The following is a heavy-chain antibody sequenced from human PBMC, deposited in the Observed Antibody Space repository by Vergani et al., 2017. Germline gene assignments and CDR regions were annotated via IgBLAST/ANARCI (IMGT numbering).Heavy chain of an antibody. D-gene: IGHD2-15*01. Sequence: QVQLVQSGAEVKKPGASVKVSCKASGYTFTSYYMHWVRPAPGQGLEWMGIINPSGGSTSYAQKFQGRVTMTRDTSTSTVYMELSSLRSEDTAVYYCARDMCSGGSCYGGYFQHWGQGTLVTVSS. V-gene: IGHV1-46*01. CDR3: ARDMCSGGSCYGGYFQH. CDR1: GYTFTSYY. J-gene: IGHJ1*01. CDR2: INPSGGST.